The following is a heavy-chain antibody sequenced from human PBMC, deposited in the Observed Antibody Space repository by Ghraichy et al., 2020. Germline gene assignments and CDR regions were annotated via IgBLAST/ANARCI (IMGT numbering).Heavy chain of an antibody. D-gene: IGHD5-12*01. CDR1: GGSISSYY. V-gene: IGHV4-59*01. CDR2: ISYSGNA. Sequence: ETLSLTCTVPGGSISSYYWNWIRQPPGKGLEWIGYISYSGNANYSPSLKSRVTISVDTSKNLFSLKLSSVTAADTAVYYCARDSGRRLFDYWGQGTLVTVSS. CDR3: ARDSGRRLFDY. J-gene: IGHJ4*02.